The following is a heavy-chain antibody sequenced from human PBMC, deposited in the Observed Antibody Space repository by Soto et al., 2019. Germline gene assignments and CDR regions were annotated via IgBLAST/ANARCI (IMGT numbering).Heavy chain of an antibody. CDR1: GYTFTSYD. Sequence: QVQLVQSGAEVKKPGASVKVSCKASGYTFTSYDINWVRQATGQGVEWMGWMNPNSGNTGYAQMFQGRLTMTSNTSISTASMALSSLRSDDTAVYYCAREAAAGLVYWGQGTLVTVSS. J-gene: IGHJ4*02. CDR3: AREAAAGLVY. D-gene: IGHD6-13*01. CDR2: MNPNSGNT. V-gene: IGHV1-8*01.